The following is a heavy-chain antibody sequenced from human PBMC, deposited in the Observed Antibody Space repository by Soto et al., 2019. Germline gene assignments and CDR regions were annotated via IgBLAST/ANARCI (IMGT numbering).Heavy chain of an antibody. D-gene: IGHD3-9*01. Sequence: SETLSLTCTVSGVSISSSSYYWGWIRQPPGKGLEWIGYIYYSGNTYYNPSLKSRVMISVDTSKNQFSLNLSSVTAADTAVYYCASGYYDILTGRDTKYYFDYWGQGALVTVSS. J-gene: IGHJ4*02. CDR3: ASGYYDILTGRDTKYYFDY. CDR2: IYYSGNT. V-gene: IGHV4-30-4*08. CDR1: GVSISSSSYY.